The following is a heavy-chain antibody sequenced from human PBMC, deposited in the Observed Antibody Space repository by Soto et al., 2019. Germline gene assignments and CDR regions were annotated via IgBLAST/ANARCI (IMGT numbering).Heavy chain of an antibody. CDR3: ARGMTTVTTDWFDP. CDR1: GFTFRDHY. Sequence: PGGSLRLSCAASGFTFRDHYMDWVRQAPGKGLEWVGRTRNKANSYTTEYAASVKGRFTISRDDSKNSLYLQMNSLKTEDTAVYYCARGMTTVTTDWFDPWGQGTLVTVSS. J-gene: IGHJ5*02. CDR2: TRNKANSYTT. V-gene: IGHV3-72*01. D-gene: IGHD4-17*01.